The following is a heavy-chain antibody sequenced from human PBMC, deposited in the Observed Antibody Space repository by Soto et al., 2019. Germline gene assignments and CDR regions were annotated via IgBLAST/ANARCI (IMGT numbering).Heavy chain of an antibody. J-gene: IGHJ3*02. V-gene: IGHV1-69*02. D-gene: IGHD3-22*01. CDR3: ARVIPSPYYYDSSGSAAFDI. CDR2: IIPILGIA. CDR1: GGTFSSYT. Sequence: GASVKVSCKASGGTFSSYTISWVRQAPGQGLEWMRRIIPILGIANYAQKFQGRVTITADKSTSTAYMELSSLRSEDTAVYYCARVIPSPYYYDSSGSAAFDIWGQGTMVTVS.